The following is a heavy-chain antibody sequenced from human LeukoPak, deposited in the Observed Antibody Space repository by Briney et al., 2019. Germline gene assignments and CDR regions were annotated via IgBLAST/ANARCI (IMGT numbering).Heavy chain of an antibody. D-gene: IGHD6-6*01. CDR2: ITSSSSHI. V-gene: IGHV3-21*01. CDR3: ASSRASRPDWFDP. Sequence: PGGSLRLSCAASGFTFSSYSMNWVRQAPGKGLEWVSSITSSSSHIFYADSVMGRFTISRDNAKKSLYLQMNSPRAEDTAVYYCASSRASRPDWFDPWGQGTLVTVSS. CDR1: GFTFSSYS. J-gene: IGHJ5*02.